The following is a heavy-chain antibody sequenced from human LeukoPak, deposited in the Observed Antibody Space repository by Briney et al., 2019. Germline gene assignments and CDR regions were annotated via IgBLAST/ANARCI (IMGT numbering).Heavy chain of an antibody. J-gene: IGHJ4*02. CDR3: RITMVRGVDFDY. Sequence: ASVKVSCKASGYTFTSYYMHWVRQAPGQGLEWMGIINPSGGSTSYAQKFQGRVTMTRDTSTSTVYMELSSLRSEDTAVYYCRITMVRGVDFDYWGQGTLVTVSS. D-gene: IGHD3-10*01. CDR2: INPSGGST. CDR1: GYTFTSYY. V-gene: IGHV1-46*01.